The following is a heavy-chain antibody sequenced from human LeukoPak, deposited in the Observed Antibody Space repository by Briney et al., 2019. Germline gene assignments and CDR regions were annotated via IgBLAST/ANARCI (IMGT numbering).Heavy chain of an antibody. CDR2: ISSDGTTE. Sequence: GGSLRLSCAGSGFTFASYAVHWVRQAPGKRLEWVAFISSDGTTEHYRDSVKGRFTLSRDNSKNTVSLQMNSLGTEDTAVYYCARGRNSGSFIIDYWGQGTLVTVSS. CDR3: ARGRNSGSFIIDY. J-gene: IGHJ4*02. V-gene: IGHV3-30-3*01. CDR1: GFTFASYA. D-gene: IGHD3-10*01.